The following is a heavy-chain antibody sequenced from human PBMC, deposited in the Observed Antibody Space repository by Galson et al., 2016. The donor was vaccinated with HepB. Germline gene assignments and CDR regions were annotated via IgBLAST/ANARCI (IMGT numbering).Heavy chain of an antibody. CDR3: ARAVEDAFDI. V-gene: IGHV3-48*02. J-gene: IGHJ3*02. CDR2: ISTSSWSI. CDR1: GFTFRNYG. Sequence: SLRLSCAASGFTFRNYGMNWVRQAPGKGLEWVSYISTSSWSIYYADSVKGRFTISRDNAKDSLYLQMNRLRDEDTAVYYCARAVEDAFDIWGQGTVVTVSS. D-gene: IGHD2-2*01.